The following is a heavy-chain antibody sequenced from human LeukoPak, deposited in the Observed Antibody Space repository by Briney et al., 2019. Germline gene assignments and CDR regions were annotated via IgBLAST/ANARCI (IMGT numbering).Heavy chain of an antibody. CDR1: GFTFSDHA. J-gene: IGHJ1*01. CDR2: ISRNGTRT. V-gene: IGHV3-64*02. Sequence: GGSLRLSCATSGFTFSDHALHWVRQAPGKGLQYVSAISRNGTRTFYADSVKDRFTISRDKSTKTLYLQMNSLRAEDTAVYYCARDLRGYPYWGQGTLVTVSP. CDR3: ARDLRGYPY. D-gene: IGHD3-22*01.